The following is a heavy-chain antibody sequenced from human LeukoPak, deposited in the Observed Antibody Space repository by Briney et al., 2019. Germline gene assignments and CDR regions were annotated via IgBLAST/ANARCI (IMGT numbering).Heavy chain of an antibody. D-gene: IGHD3-3*01. V-gene: IGHV3-30*02. CDR1: GFTFSSYG. CDR3: AKAEPYYDFWSGYPLDY. Sequence: GGSLRLSCAASGFTFSSYGMHWVRQAPGKGLEWVAFIRYDGSNKYYAYSVKGRFTISRDNSKNTLYLQMNSLRAEDTAVYYCAKAEPYYDFWSGYPLDYWGQGTLVTVSS. J-gene: IGHJ4*02. CDR2: IRYDGSNK.